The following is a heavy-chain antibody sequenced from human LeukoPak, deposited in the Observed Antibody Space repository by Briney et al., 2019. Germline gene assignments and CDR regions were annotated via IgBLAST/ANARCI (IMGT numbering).Heavy chain of an antibody. J-gene: IGHJ4*02. V-gene: IGHV3-23*01. CDR2: ISGSGGST. CDR3: ARGVLGYCSGGTCHFDY. Sequence: GGSLRLSCAASGFTFSSYAMTWVRQAPGKGLQWVSTISGSGGSTHYVDSVKGRFTISRDNSKNTLYLQMNSLRAEDTAVYYCARGVLGYCSGGTCHFDYWGQGTLVTVSS. D-gene: IGHD2-15*01. CDR1: GFTFSSYA.